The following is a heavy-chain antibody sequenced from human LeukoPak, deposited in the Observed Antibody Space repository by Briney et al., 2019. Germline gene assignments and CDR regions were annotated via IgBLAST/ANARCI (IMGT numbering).Heavy chain of an antibody. V-gene: IGHV3-30-3*01. CDR2: ISYDGSNK. D-gene: IGHD1-26*01. J-gene: IGHJ4*02. Sequence: GRSLRLSCAASGFTFSSYAMHWVRQAPGKGLEWVAVISYDGSNKYYADSVEGRFTISRDNSKNTLYLQMNSLRAEDTAVYYCARVRWELLLIDYWGQGTLVTVSS. CDR1: GFTFSSYA. CDR3: ARVRWELLLIDY.